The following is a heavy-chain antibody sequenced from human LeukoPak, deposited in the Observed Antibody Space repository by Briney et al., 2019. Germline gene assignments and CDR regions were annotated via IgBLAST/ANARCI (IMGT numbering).Heavy chain of an antibody. CDR3: AKSLWGELSSF. J-gene: IGHJ4*02. CDR1: GGSISSSSYY. V-gene: IGHV4-39*01. Sequence: SETLSLTCTVSGGSISSSSYYWGWIRQPPGKGLEWIGSIYYSGSTYYNPSLKSRVTIFVDTSKNQFSLKLSSVTAADTAVYYCAKSLWGELSSFWGQGTLVTVSS. CDR2: IYYSGST. D-gene: IGHD3-16*02.